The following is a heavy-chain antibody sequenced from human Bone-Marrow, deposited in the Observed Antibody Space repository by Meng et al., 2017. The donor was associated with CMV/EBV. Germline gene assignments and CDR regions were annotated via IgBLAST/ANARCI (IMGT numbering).Heavy chain of an antibody. CDR2: IYYSGST. V-gene: IGHV4-59*01. Sequence: LRLSCPVAGGSISSYSWSWIRQPPGKVLEWIGYIYYSGSTNYNPSLKSRVTISVDTSKNQFSLKLSSVTAADTAVYYCGRARSGGRYYYGMDVWGQGTTVTVSS. CDR1: GGSISSYS. CDR3: GRARSGGRYYYGMDV. D-gene: IGHD1-26*01. J-gene: IGHJ6*01.